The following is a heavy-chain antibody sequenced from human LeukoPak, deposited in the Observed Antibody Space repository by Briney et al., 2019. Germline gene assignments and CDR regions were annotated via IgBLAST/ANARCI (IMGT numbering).Heavy chain of an antibody. J-gene: IGHJ4*02. D-gene: IGHD7-27*01. CDR2: INPNSGST. CDR3: ARDLSSTPNWEFDY. V-gene: IGHV1-2*06. CDR1: GYTFIDCF. Sequence: GASVKVSCKTSGYTFIDCFIHWVRQAPGQGLEWMGRINPNSGSTEYEQKFQGRVTMTRDTSISTAYMELIRLISDDTAVYYCARDLSSTPNWEFDYWGQGTLVTVSS.